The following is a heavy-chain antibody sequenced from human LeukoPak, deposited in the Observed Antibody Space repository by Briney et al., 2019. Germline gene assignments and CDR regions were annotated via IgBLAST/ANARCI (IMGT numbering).Heavy chain of an antibody. J-gene: IGHJ4*02. Sequence: GGSLRLSCAASGFTFSGSAMHWVRQASGKGLEWVGRIRSKANSYATAYAASVKGRFTISRDDSKNTAYLQMNSLKTEDTAVYYCTRGGNWNGDLDYWGQGTLVTVSS. CDR2: IRSKANSYAT. CDR1: GFTFSGSA. CDR3: TRGGNWNGDLDY. D-gene: IGHD1-20*01. V-gene: IGHV3-73*01.